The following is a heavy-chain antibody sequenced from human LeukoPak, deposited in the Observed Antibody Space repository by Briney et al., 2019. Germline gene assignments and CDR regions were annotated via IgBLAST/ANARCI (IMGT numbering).Heavy chain of an antibody. J-gene: IGHJ4*02. CDR2: IIPIFGTA. CDR1: GGTFSSYA. Sequence: SVKVSCKASGGTFSSYAISWVRQAPGQGLEWMGGIIPIFGTANYAQKFQGRVTITADESTSTAYMELSSLRSEDTAVYYCATPERGYSGYDFGSWGQGTLVTVSS. D-gene: IGHD5-12*01. CDR3: ATPERGYSGYDFGS. V-gene: IGHV1-69*13.